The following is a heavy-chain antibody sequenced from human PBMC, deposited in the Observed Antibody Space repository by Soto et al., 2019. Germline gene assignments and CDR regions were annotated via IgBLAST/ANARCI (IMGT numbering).Heavy chain of an antibody. CDR2: IKQDGSEK. V-gene: IGHV3-7*01. CDR3: ARIYDFWSGYYAFDI. D-gene: IGHD3-3*01. Sequence: GRSLRLSCAASGFTFSSYWMSWVRQAPGKGLEWVANIKQDGSEKYYVDSVKGRFTISRDNAKNSLYLQMNSLRAEDTAVYYCARIYDFWSGYYAFDIWGQGTMVTVSS. J-gene: IGHJ3*02. CDR1: GFTFSSYW.